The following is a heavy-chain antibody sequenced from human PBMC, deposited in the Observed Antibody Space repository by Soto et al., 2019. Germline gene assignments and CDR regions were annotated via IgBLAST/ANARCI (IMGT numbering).Heavy chain of an antibody. J-gene: IGHJ1*01. CDR2: INHSGST. CDR3: ASGGYYDFWSGYYAKPEYFQH. D-gene: IGHD3-3*01. V-gene: IGHV4-34*01. CDR1: GGSFSGYY. Sequence: QVQLQQWGAGLLKPSETLSLTCAVYGGSFSGYYWSWIRQPPGKGLEWIGEINHSGSTNYNPALKSRVTISVDTSKNQFSLKMSPVTAADTAVYYCASGGYYDFWSGYYAKPEYFQHWRQGTLIAVSS.